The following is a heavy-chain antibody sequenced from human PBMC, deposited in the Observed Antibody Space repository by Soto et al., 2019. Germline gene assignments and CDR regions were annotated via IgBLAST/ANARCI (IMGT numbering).Heavy chain of an antibody. Sequence: GGSLRLSCAASGFTFSSYGMHWVRQAPGKGLEWVAVISYDGSNKYYADSVKGRFTISRDNSKNTLYLQMNSLRAEDTAVYYCAKDRKGYYDSSGYCFDYWGQGTLVTVSS. CDR1: GFTFSSYG. V-gene: IGHV3-30*18. J-gene: IGHJ4*02. D-gene: IGHD3-22*01. CDR2: ISYDGSNK. CDR3: AKDRKGYYDSSGYCFDY.